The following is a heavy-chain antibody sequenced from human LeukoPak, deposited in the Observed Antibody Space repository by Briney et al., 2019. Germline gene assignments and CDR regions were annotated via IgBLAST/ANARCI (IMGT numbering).Heavy chain of an antibody. V-gene: IGHV1-2*02. D-gene: IGHD2-2*01. CDR2: INPNSGGT. CDR3: ARVVPAAYDASDI. CDR1: GYTFTGYY. J-gene: IGHJ3*02. Sequence: ASVKVSCKASGYTFTGYYMHWVRQAPGQGLEWMGWINPNSGGTNYAQKFQGRVTMTRDTSISTAYMELSRLRSDDTAVYYCARVVPAAYDASDIWGQGTMVTVSS.